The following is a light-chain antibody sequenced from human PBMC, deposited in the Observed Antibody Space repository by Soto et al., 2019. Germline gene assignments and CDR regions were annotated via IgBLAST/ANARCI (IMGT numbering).Light chain of an antibody. Sequence: EIVMTQSPATLSVSPGDRATLSCRASQSVSSSLAWYQQKPGQAPRLLIYGASTRATGIPARFSGSGSGTEFTLIISSLQSEDFAVYYCQQHYNWPRTFGQGTKVEI. CDR3: QQHYNWPRT. CDR2: GAS. J-gene: IGKJ1*01. V-gene: IGKV3-15*01. CDR1: QSVSSS.